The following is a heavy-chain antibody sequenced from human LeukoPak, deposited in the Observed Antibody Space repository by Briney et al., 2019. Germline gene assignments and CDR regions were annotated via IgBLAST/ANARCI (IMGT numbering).Heavy chain of an antibody. V-gene: IGHV3-53*01. CDR1: GFTVSSNS. CDR2: IYSGGNT. Sequence: GGSLRLSCTVSGFTVSSNSMSWVRQAPGKGLEWVSFIYSGGNTHYSDSVKGRFTISRDNSKNTLYLQMNSLRAEDTAVYYCAFSGLAVGDAFDIWGQGTMVTVSS. J-gene: IGHJ3*02. CDR3: AFSGLAVGDAFDI. D-gene: IGHD6-19*01.